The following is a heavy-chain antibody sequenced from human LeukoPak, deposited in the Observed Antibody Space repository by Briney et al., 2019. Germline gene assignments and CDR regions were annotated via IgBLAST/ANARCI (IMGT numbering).Heavy chain of an antibody. J-gene: IGHJ6*02. Sequence: GGSLRLSCAASGFTFSSYEMNWVRQAPGKGLEWVSYISSSGSTIYYADSVKGRFTISRDNAKNSLYLQMNSLRAEDTAVYYCARGGRLLWFGEPFGHYYGMDVWGQGTTVTVSS. CDR2: ISSSGSTI. V-gene: IGHV3-48*03. D-gene: IGHD3-10*01. CDR3: ARGGRLLWFGEPFGHYYGMDV. CDR1: GFTFSSYE.